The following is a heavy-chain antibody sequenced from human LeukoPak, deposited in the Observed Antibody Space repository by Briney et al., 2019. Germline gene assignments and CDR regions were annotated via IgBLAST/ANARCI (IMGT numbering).Heavy chain of an antibody. D-gene: IGHD2-15*01. CDR3: ARAAPRNRVYCSGGSCQKGPLGWFDP. J-gene: IGHJ5*02. Sequence: SETLSLTCTVSGGSISSSSYYWGWIRQPPGKGLEWIGSIYYSGSTYYNPSLKSRVTISVDTSKNQFSLKLSSVTAADTAVYYCARAAPRNRVYCSGGSCQKGPLGWFDPWGQGTLVTVSS. V-gene: IGHV4-39*07. CDR2: IYYSGST. CDR1: GGSISSSSYY.